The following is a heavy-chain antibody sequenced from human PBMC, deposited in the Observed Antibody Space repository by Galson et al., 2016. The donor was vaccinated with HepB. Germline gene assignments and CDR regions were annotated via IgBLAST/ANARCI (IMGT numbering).Heavy chain of an antibody. CDR3: ARKLVTRTGQGYFAN. V-gene: IGHV3-30-3*01. CDR1: GFSVSSYL. J-gene: IGHJ4*02. D-gene: IGHD2-21*02. Sequence: SLRLSCAASGFSVSSYLVHWVRQAPGKGLEWVAFVSYDESNNYYADSVKGRFTTSRDTSKNTLYLQMDSLRADDTAVYHCARKLVTRTGQGYFANWAQGTLATVPS. CDR2: VSYDESNN.